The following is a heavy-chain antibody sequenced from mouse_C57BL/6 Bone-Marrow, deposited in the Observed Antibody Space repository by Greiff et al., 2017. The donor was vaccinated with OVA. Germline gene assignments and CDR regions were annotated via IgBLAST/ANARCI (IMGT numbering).Heavy chain of an antibody. J-gene: IGHJ3*01. CDR1: GYAFSSSW. D-gene: IGHD4-1*01. CDR3: ARSLTGRVAY. V-gene: IGHV1-82*01. CDR2: IYPGDGDT. Sequence: QVQLQQSGPELVKPGASVKISCKASGYAFSSSWMNWVRQRPGKGLEWIGRIYPGDGDTNYTGKFKGKATLTADKANSTAYMQLSSLTSEDSAVXFCARSLTGRVAYWGQGTLVTVSA.